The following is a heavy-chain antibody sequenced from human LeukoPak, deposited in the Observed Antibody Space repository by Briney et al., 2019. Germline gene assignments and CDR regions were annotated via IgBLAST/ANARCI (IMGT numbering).Heavy chain of an antibody. Sequence: PSETLSLTCAVYGGSFSGYYWSWIRQPPGKGLEWIGEINHSGSTNYNPSLKSRVTISVDTSKNQFSLKLTSVTAADRAVYYCARIPGGALNWFDPWGQGTLVTVSS. CDR3: ARIPGGALNWFDP. D-gene: IGHD2-2*02. CDR2: INHSGST. J-gene: IGHJ5*02. CDR1: GGSFSGYY. V-gene: IGHV4-34*01.